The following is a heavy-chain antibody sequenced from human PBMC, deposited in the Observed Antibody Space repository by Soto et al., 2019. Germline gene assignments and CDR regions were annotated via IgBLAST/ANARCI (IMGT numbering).Heavy chain of an antibody. CDR3: AQRTAYDISTGYYPFDY. Sequence: GRTWGHPKIAVGPTCAWSGLARSTSVVWVASIRQPGGKALEWLALIYWHDGKRYSPSLKTRLNITKDSSKNQVVLTLTNVDPVDTATYFFAQRTAYDISTGYYPFDYWGQGSLVTV. V-gene: IGHV2-5*01. D-gene: IGHD3-9*01. CDR1: GLARSTSVVW. CDR2: IYWHDGK. J-gene: IGHJ4*02.